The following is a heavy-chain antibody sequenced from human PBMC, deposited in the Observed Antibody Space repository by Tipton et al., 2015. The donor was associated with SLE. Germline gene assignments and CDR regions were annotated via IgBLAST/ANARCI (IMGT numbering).Heavy chain of an antibody. CDR3: ARGGGSYYDY. Sequence: LRLSCTVSGGSISNYYWSWIRQSPGKGLEWIGYIYTSGSTNYNPSFKSRLTISVDTSRKQFSLRLASVTAADTAMYYCARGGGSYYDYWGQGTLVTVSS. J-gene: IGHJ4*02. CDR2: IYTSGST. D-gene: IGHD1-26*01. V-gene: IGHV4-4*08. CDR1: GGSISNYY.